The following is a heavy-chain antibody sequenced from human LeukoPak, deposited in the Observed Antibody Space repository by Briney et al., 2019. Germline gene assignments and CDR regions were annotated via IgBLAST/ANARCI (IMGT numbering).Heavy chain of an antibody. V-gene: IGHV3-21*01. D-gene: IGHD1-26*01. CDR2: ISSSSSYI. CDR1: GSTFTSNS. CDR3: ARGFSGSPIDY. Sequence: GGSLRPSCAASGSTFTSNSMNWVRQAPGKGLEWVSSISSSSSYIYYADSVKGRFTISRDNAKNSLYLQMNSLRAEDTAVYYCARGFSGSPIDYWGQGTLVTVSS. J-gene: IGHJ4*02.